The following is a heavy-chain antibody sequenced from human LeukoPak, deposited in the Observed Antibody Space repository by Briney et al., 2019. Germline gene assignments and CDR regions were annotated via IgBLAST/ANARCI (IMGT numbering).Heavy chain of an antibody. CDR1: GFTFSNYW. Sequence: GGSLRLSCAASGFTFSNYWMHWVRQAPGKGLVWVSRISPDGSSTSYGDSVKGRFTISRDNAKNSLYLQMSSLRAEDTAVYYCAREYHGGAFDIWGQGTMVTVSS. J-gene: IGHJ3*02. D-gene: IGHD1-14*01. CDR3: AREYHGGAFDI. V-gene: IGHV3-74*01. CDR2: ISPDGSST.